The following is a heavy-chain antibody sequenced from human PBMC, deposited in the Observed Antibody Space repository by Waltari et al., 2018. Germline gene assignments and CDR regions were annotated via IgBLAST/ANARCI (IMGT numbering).Heavy chain of an antibody. J-gene: IGHJ3*02. V-gene: IGHV4-34*01. CDR1: GGSFSGYY. Sequence: QVQLQQWGAGLLKPSETLSLTCAVYGGSFSGYYWSWIRQPPGKGLEWIGEINHSGSTNYNPSLKSRVTISVDTSKNQFSLKLSSVTAADTAVYYCARVPGIVVVIDAFDIWGQGTMVTVSS. D-gene: IGHD3-22*01. CDR3: ARVPGIVVVIDAFDI. CDR2: INHSGST.